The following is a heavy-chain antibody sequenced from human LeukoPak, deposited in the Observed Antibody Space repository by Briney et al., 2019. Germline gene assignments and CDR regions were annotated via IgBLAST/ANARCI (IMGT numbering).Heavy chain of an antibody. CDR2: IYYSGST. Sequence: SETLSLTCTVSGGSISSSSYYWGWIRQPPGKGLEWIGSIYYSGSTYYNPSLKSRVTISVDTSKNQFSLKLSSVTAADTAVYYCARERWLGFDYWGQGTLVTVSS. V-gene: IGHV4-39*07. J-gene: IGHJ4*02. D-gene: IGHD5-24*01. CDR3: ARERWLGFDY. CDR1: GGSISSSSYY.